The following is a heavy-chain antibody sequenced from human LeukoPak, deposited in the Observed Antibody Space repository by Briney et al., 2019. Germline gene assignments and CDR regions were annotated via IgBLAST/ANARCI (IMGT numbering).Heavy chain of an antibody. CDR3: ARGRGPYCSNTGCYTGFDP. J-gene: IGHJ5*02. CDR1: GGSISSGSYY. Sequence: SETLSLTCTVSGGSISSGSYYWSWIRQPAGKGLEWIGYIYYSGSTNYNPSLKSRVTISVDTSKNQFSLKLSSVTAADSAVYYCARGRGPYCSNTGCYTGFDPWGQGTLVTVSS. V-gene: IGHV4-61*10. CDR2: IYYSGST. D-gene: IGHD2-2*02.